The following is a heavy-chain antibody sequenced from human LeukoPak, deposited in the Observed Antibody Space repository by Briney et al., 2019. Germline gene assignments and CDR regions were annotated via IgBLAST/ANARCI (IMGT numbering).Heavy chain of an antibody. CDR2: IYYTGGT. CDR3: AREKMIEYYYDSSGYGDAFDI. Sequence: PSETLSLTCSVSGGSITSSSYYWGWIRQPPEKGLEWIGSIYYTGGTYYNPSLKSRVTISVDTSKNQFSLKLSSVTAADTAVYYCAREKMIEYYYDSSGYGDAFDIWGQGTMVTVSS. J-gene: IGHJ3*02. V-gene: IGHV4-39*07. CDR1: GGSITSSSYY. D-gene: IGHD3-22*01.